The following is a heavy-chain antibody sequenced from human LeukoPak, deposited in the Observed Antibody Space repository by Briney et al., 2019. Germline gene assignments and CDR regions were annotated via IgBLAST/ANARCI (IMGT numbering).Heavy chain of an antibody. J-gene: IGHJ4*02. CDR2: ISYDGSNK. V-gene: IGHV3-30-3*01. CDR3: ARARGSSGPVFDY. Sequence: GVSLRLSCAASGFIFSNYVMHWVRQAPGKGLEWVAVISYDGSNKYYADSVKGRFTISRDNSKNTLYLQMNSLRAEDTAVYYCARARGSSGPVFDYWGQGTLVTVSS. CDR1: GFIFSNYV. D-gene: IGHD6-19*01.